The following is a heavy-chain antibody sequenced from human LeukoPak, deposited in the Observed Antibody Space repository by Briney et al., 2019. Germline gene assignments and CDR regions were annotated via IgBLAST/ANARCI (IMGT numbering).Heavy chain of an antibody. V-gene: IGHV3-23*01. Sequence: PGGSLRLSCVASGLTFGNYGMNWVRQAPGKGLEWVSSIGGSGSTTYYADSVRGRFTISRDNSKNSMYLQMSSLRAEDTAIYYCTRLERHDYGDYNWFDPWGQGTLVTVSS. CDR1: GLTFGNYG. D-gene: IGHD4-17*01. CDR2: IGGSGSTT. J-gene: IGHJ5*02. CDR3: TRLERHDYGDYNWFDP.